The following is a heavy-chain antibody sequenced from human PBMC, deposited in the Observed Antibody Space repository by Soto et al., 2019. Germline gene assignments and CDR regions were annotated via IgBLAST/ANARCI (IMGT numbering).Heavy chain of an antibody. CDR1: GFIFSNYG. CDR2: ISYDGSDI. Sequence: QVQLVESGGGVVQPGRSLRLSCAGSGFIFSNYGMHWVLQAPGKGLEWVAFISYDGSDILYADSVKGRFTISRDNSKSTLFLHMNRPRAEDTAVYFCAIVRVADSPLDHWGQGSLVTVSS. CDR3: AIVRVADSPLDH. J-gene: IGHJ4*02. D-gene: IGHD3-10*02. V-gene: IGHV3-30*03.